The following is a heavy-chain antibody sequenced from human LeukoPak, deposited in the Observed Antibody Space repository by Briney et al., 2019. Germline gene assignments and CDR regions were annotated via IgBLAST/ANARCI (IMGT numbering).Heavy chain of an antibody. CDR2: MNPNSGNT. V-gene: IGHV1-8*02. J-gene: IGHJ4*02. CDR1: GYTFTGYY. CDR3: ARGDGSGSYVLDGY. D-gene: IGHD3-10*01. Sequence: ASVKVSCKASGYTFTGYYMHWVRQATGQGLEWMGWMNPNSGNTGYAQKFQGRVTMTRNTSISTAYMELSSLRSEDTAVYYCARGDGSGSYVLDGYWGQGTLVTVSS.